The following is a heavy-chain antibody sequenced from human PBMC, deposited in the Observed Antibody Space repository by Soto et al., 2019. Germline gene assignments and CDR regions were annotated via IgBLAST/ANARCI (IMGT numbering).Heavy chain of an antibody. D-gene: IGHD3-9*01. J-gene: IGHJ5*02. CDR2: ISAYNGNT. V-gene: IGHV1-18*01. CDR3: ARVGATLKYYDIWTGYYKVDWFDP. Sequence: ASVKVSCKASGYTFTSYGISWVRQAPGQGLEWMGWISAYNGNTNYAQKLQGRVTMATDTSTSTAYMELRSLRSDDTAVYYCARVGATLKYYDIWTGYYKVDWFDPWGRG. CDR1: GYTFTSYG.